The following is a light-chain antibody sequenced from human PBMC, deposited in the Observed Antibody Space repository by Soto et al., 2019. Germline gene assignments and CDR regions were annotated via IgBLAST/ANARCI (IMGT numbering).Light chain of an antibody. Sequence: EIVMTQSPATLSVSPGERATLSCRASHRVSSYLAWYQQRPGQAPRLLIYGASTRATGMPARGIGSASGTEFTLTISSLQSEEFATYYCQQYNNWPRTFGGGTKVEIK. CDR1: HRVSSY. CDR2: GAS. J-gene: IGKJ4*01. V-gene: IGKV3-15*01. CDR3: QQYNNWPRT.